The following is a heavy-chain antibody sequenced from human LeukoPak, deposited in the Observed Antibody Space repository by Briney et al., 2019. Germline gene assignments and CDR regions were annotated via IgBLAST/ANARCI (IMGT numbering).Heavy chain of an antibody. Sequence: PGGSLRLSCAASGFTFSSYAMSWVRQAPGKGLEWVSAISGSGGSTYYADSVKGRFTISRDNSKNTLYLQMNSLRAEDTAVYYCAREDYYDSSGYYYREYFQHWGQGTLVTVSS. D-gene: IGHD3-22*01. CDR3: AREDYYDSSGYYYREYFQH. V-gene: IGHV3-23*01. CDR2: ISGSGGST. CDR1: GFTFSSYA. J-gene: IGHJ1*01.